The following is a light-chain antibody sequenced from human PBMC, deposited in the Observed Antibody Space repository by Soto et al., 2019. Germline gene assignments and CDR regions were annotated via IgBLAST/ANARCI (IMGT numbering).Light chain of an antibody. CDR1: QSRLDSNGNNH. Sequence: DIVMTQSPLSLPVIPGEPASISCWSSQSRLDSNGNNHLNWYLQKPGQSPQVLIYLGSNRASRVPDRFSGSGSGTDFTLKISRVEAEDVGVYYCMLALQTPLTFGQGTRLEIK. J-gene: IGKJ5*01. V-gene: IGKV2-28*01. CDR3: MLALQTPLT. CDR2: LGS.